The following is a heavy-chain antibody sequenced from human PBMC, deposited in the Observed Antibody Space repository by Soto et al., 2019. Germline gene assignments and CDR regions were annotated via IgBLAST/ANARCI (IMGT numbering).Heavy chain of an antibody. J-gene: IGHJ4*02. CDR1: GGSITSYY. Sequence: QVQLQESGPGLVKPSETLSLTCTVSGGSITSYYWNWIRQPPGKGLEWIGYIYSSGSTNYNPSLKGRVTMSPDTSKNQVSLNVTSVTGADTAVYDCAATPRYWGQGRLVTVSS. CDR3: AATPRY. D-gene: IGHD2-15*01. V-gene: IGHV4-59*01. CDR2: IYSSGST.